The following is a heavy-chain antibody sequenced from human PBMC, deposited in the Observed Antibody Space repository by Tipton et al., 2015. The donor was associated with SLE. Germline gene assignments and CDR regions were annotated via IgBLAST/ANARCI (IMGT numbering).Heavy chain of an antibody. CDR1: GGFLNNHF. J-gene: IGHJ5*02. Sequence: LRLSCTVSGGFLNNHFCSWIRQAAGKGLEWIGGVSPSGGTNYNPSLKSRVTMSVDTSKNQFSLNLSSLTAADTAVYYCVRDKWGEYYPSTGYFWSFDPWGQGILVTVPS. CDR2: VSPSGGT. D-gene: IGHD3-9*01. CDR3: VRDKWGEYYPSTGYFWSFDP. V-gene: IGHV4-4*07.